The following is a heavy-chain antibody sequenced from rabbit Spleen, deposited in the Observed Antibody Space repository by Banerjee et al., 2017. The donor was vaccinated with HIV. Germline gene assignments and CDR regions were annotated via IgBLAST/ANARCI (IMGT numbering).Heavy chain of an antibody. CDR2: IYAGSSGST. J-gene: IGHJ6*01. CDR1: GFDLSSNE. Sequence: QSLEESGGDLGKPGGSLTLTCKAYGFDLSSNEMCWVRQAPGKGLEWIACIYAGSSGSTYSAIWAKGRFTISKTSSTTVTLQMTSLTAADTATYFCARDTGTSFSTYGMDLWGPGTLVTVS. V-gene: IGHV1S40*01. D-gene: IGHD8-1*01. CDR3: ARDTGTSFSTYGMDL.